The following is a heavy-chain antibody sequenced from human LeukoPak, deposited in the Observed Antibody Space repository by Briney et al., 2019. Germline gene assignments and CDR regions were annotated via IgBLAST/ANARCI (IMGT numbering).Heavy chain of an antibody. CDR3: ARERRYCSSTSCYRSVFDY. CDR1: GGSFSGYY. J-gene: IGHJ4*02. Sequence: SETLSLTCAVYGGSFSGYYWSWIRQPPGKGLEWIGEINHSGSTNYNPSLESRVTISVDTSKNQFSLKLSSVTAADTAVYYCARERRYCSSTSCYRSVFDYWGQGTLVTVSS. D-gene: IGHD2-2*02. CDR2: INHSGST. V-gene: IGHV4-34*01.